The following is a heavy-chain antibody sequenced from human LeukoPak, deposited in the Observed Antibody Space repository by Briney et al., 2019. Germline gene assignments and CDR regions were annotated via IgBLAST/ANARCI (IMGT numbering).Heavy chain of an antibody. CDR2: IYYSGST. V-gene: IGHV4-59*01. Sequence: PSETLSLTCTVSGGSLSSYYWSWVRQPPGKGLEWIGYIYYSGSTNYNPSLKSRVTISVDTSKNQFSLKLNSITTADTAVYYCARVRLSGTYLDAFDIWGQGTMVTVSS. CDR1: GGSLSSYY. J-gene: IGHJ3*02. D-gene: IGHD1-26*01. CDR3: ARVRLSGTYLDAFDI.